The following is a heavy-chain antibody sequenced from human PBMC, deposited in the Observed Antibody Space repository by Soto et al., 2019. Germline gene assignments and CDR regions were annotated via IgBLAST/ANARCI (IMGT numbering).Heavy chain of an antibody. CDR2: ISAYNGNT. D-gene: IGHD3-10*01. CDR1: GYTFTSYG. V-gene: IGHV1-18*01. Sequence: QVQLVQSGAEVKKPGASVKVSCKASGYTFTSYGISWVRQAPGQGLAWMGWISAYNGNTNYAQKLQGRVTMTTDTATSTAYKELRSLRYDDTAVYYCASHAVQYYAGSVSHQQGFDPWGQGTLVTVSS. J-gene: IGHJ5*02. CDR3: ASHAVQYYAGSVSHQQGFDP.